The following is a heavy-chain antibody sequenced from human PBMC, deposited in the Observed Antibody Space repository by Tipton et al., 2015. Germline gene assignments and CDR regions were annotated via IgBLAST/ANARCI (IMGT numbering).Heavy chain of an antibody. CDR2: IDSSGRTI. Sequence: SLRLSCAASGFTFSNYYMSWIRQAPGKGLEWLSYIDSSGRTIYYTDSVKGRFTISRDNSKNSLYLQMNGLRADDTAVYYCAKLDGDYLSGYYYGMDVWGQGTTVTVSS. J-gene: IGHJ6*02. CDR3: AKLDGDYLSGYYYGMDV. V-gene: IGHV3-11*01. CDR1: GFTFSNYY. D-gene: IGHD4-17*01.